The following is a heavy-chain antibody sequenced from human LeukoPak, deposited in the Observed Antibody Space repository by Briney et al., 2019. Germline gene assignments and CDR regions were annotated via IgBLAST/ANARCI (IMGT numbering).Heavy chain of an antibody. CDR3: ASPGPHIVVVPAAMGYYYGMDV. V-gene: IGHV1-69*04. Sequence: SVEVSCKASGGTFSSYAISWVRQAPGQGLEWMGRIIPILGIANYAQRFQGRVTITADKSTSTAYMELSSLRSEDTAVYYCASPGPHIVVVPAAMGYYYGMDVWGQGTTVTVSS. J-gene: IGHJ6*02. CDR2: IIPILGIA. CDR1: GGTFSSYA. D-gene: IGHD2-2*01.